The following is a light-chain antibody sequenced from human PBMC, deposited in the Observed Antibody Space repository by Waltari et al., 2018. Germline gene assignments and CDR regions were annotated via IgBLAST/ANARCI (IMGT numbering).Light chain of an antibody. J-gene: IGLJ2*01. V-gene: IGLV4-69*01. CDR1: SGHTSYA. CDR3: QTWDTETVV. CDR2: VNHDGGH. Sequence: QLVVTQSPSASASLGASVNLTCTLSSGHTSYAIAWHQQQSEKGPRFLMRVNHDGGHAQGDGIPDRFSGSSSGAERYLTISSLQSEDEADYYCQTWDTETVVFGGGTKVTVV.